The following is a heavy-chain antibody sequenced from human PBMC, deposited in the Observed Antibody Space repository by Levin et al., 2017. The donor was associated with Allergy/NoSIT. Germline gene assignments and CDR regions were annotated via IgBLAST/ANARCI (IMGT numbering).Heavy chain of an antibody. CDR2: LFYSGTT. Sequence: SETLSLTCTVSGGSISSHSYYWSWLRQPPEKGLEWIGYLFYSGTTYYNPSLKSLLTMSVDTSKHQFSLKLNSVTAADTALYYCASLQWLDGDYYFDYWGQGILVTVSS. CDR1: GGSISSHSYY. J-gene: IGHJ4*02. CDR3: ASLQWLDGDYYFDY. D-gene: IGHD6-19*01. V-gene: IGHV4-31*01.